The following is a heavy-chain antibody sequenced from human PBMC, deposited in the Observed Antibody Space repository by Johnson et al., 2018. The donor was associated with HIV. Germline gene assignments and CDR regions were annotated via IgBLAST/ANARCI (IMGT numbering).Heavy chain of an antibody. J-gene: IGHJ3*02. CDR3: ARELEFGDLRKNDDFDI. Sequence: QMLLVESGGGVVQPGRSLRLSCAASGFTFSSYAMHWVRQAPGKGLEWVAVISYDGSNKYYADSVKGRFTISRDNSKNTLYLQMNSLRAEDTAVYYCARELEFGDLRKNDDFDIWGQGTMVTVSS. CDR2: ISYDGSNK. D-gene: IGHD4-17*01. CDR1: GFTFSSYA. V-gene: IGHV3-30-3*01.